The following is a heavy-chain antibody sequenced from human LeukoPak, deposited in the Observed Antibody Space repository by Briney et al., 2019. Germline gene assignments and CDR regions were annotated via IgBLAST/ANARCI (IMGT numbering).Heavy chain of an antibody. CDR1: GFTFSSYA. V-gene: IGHV3-64*01. CDR3: ARRMYSSTGFDY. D-gene: IGHD6-13*01. Sequence: GGSLRLSCAASGFTFSSYAFHWVRQAPGKRLESVSSISSDGRNTYYANSVRGRFTISRDHSKNTLYLQMGSLRAEDMAVYYCARRMYSSTGFDYWGQGTLVTVSS. J-gene: IGHJ4*02. CDR2: ISSDGRNT.